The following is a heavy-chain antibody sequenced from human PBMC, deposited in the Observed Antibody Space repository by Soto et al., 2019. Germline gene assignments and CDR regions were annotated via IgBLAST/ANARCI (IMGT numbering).Heavy chain of an antibody. CDR2: ISAYNGNT. Sequence: GASVKVSCKASGYTFTSYGISWVRQAPGQGLEWMGWISAYNGNTNYAQKLQGRVTMTTDTSTSTAYMELRSLRSDDTAVYYCASGSREYYGFWSGYYPDYYYYGMDVWGQGTTVTVSS. CDR1: GYTFTSYG. J-gene: IGHJ6*02. D-gene: IGHD3-3*01. CDR3: ASGSREYYGFWSGYYPDYYYYGMDV. V-gene: IGHV1-18*01.